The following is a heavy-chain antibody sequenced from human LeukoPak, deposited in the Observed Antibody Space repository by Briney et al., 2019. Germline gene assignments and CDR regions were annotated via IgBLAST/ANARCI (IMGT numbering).Heavy chain of an antibody. CDR1: GFTFDDYA. D-gene: IGHD3-10*01. V-gene: IGHV3-23*01. J-gene: IGHJ4*02. CDR3: AKDDAWLRFGE. Sequence: GGSLRLSCAASGFTFDDYAMHWVRHAPGKGLEWVSAISGSGGSTYYADSVKGRFTISRDNSKNTLYLQMNSLRAEDTAVYYCAKDDAWLRFGEWSQGTLVTVSS. CDR2: ISGSGGST.